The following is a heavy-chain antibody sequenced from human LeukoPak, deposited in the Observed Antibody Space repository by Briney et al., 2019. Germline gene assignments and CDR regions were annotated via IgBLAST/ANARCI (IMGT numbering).Heavy chain of an antibody. CDR2: IYYSGNT. Sequence: SETLSLTCTVSGGSISSSSYYWGWIRQPPGKGLEWVGSIYYSGNTYYNPSLKRRVTISVDTSKNQFSLKLSSVTAADTAVYYCARDFIAAAGRRRGDWFDPWGQGTLVTVSS. D-gene: IGHD6-13*01. CDR3: ARDFIAAAGRRRGDWFDP. CDR1: GGSISSSSYY. V-gene: IGHV4-39*07. J-gene: IGHJ5*02.